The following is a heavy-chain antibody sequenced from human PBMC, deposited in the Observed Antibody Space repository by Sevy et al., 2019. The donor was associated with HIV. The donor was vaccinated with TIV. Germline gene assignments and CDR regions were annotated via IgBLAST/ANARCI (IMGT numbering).Heavy chain of an antibody. CDR1: GFTFSSYS. D-gene: IGHD2-8*01. CDR2: ISSSSSYI. V-gene: IGHV3-21*04. J-gene: IGHJ5*02. Sequence: GGSLRLSCAASGFTFSSYSMNWVRQAPGKGLEWVSSISSSSSYIYYADSVKGRFTISRDNANNSLYLQMNSLRAEDTAVYYCAGLTYCTKGVCYSNWFDPWGQGTRVTVSS. CDR3: AGLTYCTKGVCYSNWFDP.